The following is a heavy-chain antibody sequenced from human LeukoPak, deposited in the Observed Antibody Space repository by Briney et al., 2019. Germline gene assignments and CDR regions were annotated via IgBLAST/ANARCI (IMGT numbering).Heavy chain of an antibody. CDR3: ARVVPFDWSGFYPDL. CDR1: GFTVSSNY. Sequence: GGSLRLSCAASGFTVSSNYMSWVRQAPGKGLEWVSVIYSGGSTYYADSVKGRFTISRDNSKNTLYLQMNSLRAEDTAVYYCARVVPFDWSGFYPDLWGKGTTVTVSS. J-gene: IGHJ6*04. V-gene: IGHV3-53*01. D-gene: IGHD3-3*01. CDR2: IYSGGST.